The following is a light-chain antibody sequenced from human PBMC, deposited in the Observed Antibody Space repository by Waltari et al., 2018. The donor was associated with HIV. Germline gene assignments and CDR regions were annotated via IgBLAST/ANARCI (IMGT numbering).Light chain of an antibody. J-gene: IGLJ3*02. V-gene: IGLV2-23*02. CDR3: CSYAGSRTWV. Sequence: QSALTQPASVSGSPGQSITISCTGTSSDIGGYNYVSWYQQHPGKAPKLMIYDVSKRPSGVSNRFSGSKSGNTASLTISGLQAEDETDYSCCSYAGSRTWVFGGGTKLTVL. CDR1: SSDIGGYNY. CDR2: DVS.